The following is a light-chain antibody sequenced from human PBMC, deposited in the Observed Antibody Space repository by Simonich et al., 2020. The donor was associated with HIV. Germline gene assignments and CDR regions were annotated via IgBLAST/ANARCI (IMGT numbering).Light chain of an antibody. J-gene: IGLJ2*01. Sequence: QSALTQPASVSGSPGQSITISCTGTSSDVGSYDVVSWYQQHPGKAPNLSIYEGSQRPSGVSNRFSGSKSGNTASLTISGLQAEDEADYYCCSYASSTTFHVVFGGGTQLTVL. CDR1: SSDVGSYDV. CDR3: CSYASSTTFHVV. CDR2: EGS. V-gene: IGLV2-23*03.